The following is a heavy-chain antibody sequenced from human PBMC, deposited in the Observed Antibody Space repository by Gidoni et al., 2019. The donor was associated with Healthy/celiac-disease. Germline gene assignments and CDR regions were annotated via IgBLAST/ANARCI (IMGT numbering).Heavy chain of an antibody. CDR2: IYYSGST. Sequence: QVQLQESGPGLVKPSQTLSLTCTVSGGSISSGGYYWSWIRQHPGKGLEGIGYIYYSGSTYYNPSLKRRVTISVDTSKNQFSLKLSSVTAADTAGYYCAAGSSWQGSYYYGMDVWGQGTTVTVSS. CDR1: GGSISSGGYY. J-gene: IGHJ6*02. V-gene: IGHV4-31*03. CDR3: AAGSSWQGSYYYGMDV. D-gene: IGHD6-13*01.